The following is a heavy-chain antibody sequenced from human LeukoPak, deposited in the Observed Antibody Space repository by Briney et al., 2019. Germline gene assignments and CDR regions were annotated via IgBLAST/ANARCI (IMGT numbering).Heavy chain of an antibody. D-gene: IGHD6-13*01. J-gene: IGHJ4*02. Sequence: LRLSCAASGVTFSGYYWSWIRQPPGKGLEWIGYIYYSGSTNYNPSLKSRVTISVDTSKNQFSLKLSSVTAADTAVYYCARAGIAAAPDYWGQGTLVTVSS. CDR1: GVTFSGYY. V-gene: IGHV4-59*01. CDR2: IYYSGST. CDR3: ARAGIAAAPDY.